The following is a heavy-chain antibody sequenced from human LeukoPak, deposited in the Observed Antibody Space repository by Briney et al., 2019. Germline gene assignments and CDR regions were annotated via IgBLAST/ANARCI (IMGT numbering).Heavy chain of an antibody. V-gene: IGHV3-30*04. D-gene: IGHD6-19*01. CDR1: GFTFNSYA. J-gene: IGHJ4*02. Sequence: PGRSLRLSCAASGFTFNSYAMHWVRQAPGKGLEWVAVISYDGSNKYYADSVKGRFTISRDNSKNTLYLQMNILRAEDTAVYYCAGDSSGWFIDYWGQGTLVTVSS. CDR3: AGDSSGWFIDY. CDR2: ISYDGSNK.